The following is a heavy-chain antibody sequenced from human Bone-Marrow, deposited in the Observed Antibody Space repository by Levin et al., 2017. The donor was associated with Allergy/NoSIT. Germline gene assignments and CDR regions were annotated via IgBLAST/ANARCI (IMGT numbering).Heavy chain of an antibody. D-gene: IGHD6-19*01. CDR1: GFTFRTYA. J-gene: IGHJ4*02. CDR3: AKVGSGWFRNKLDS. CDR2: ISGSGAGT. Sequence: GGSLRLSCAASGFTFRTYAMSWVRQAPGKGLEWLSGISGSGAGTFYAASVKGRFNISKDNPKNMVYLQLNSLRVEYTAVYDCAKVGSGWFRNKLDSWGQGTLVTVSS. V-gene: IGHV3-23*01.